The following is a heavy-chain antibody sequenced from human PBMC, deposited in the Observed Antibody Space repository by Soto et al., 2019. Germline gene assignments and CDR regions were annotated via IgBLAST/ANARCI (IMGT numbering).Heavy chain of an antibody. CDR3: ARDKGLLLGD. Sequence: QVQLVESGGGVVQPGRSLRLSCAASGFTFSSYAMHWVRQAPGKGLEWVAVISYDGSNKYYADSVKGRFTISRDNSKNTLYLQMNSLRAEDTAVYYCARDKGLLLGDWGQGTLVTVSS. V-gene: IGHV3-30-3*01. D-gene: IGHD2-21*02. J-gene: IGHJ4*02. CDR2: ISYDGSNK. CDR1: GFTFSSYA.